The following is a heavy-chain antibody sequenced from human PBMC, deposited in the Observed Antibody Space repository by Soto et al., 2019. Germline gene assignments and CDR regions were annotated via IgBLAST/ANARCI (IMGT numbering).Heavy chain of an antibody. CDR3: ARVEAAADFDY. D-gene: IGHD6-13*01. V-gene: IGHV1-18*01. J-gene: IGHJ4*02. CDR2: ISAYNGNT. Sequence: ASVKVSCKASGYTFTSYGISWVLQAPGQGLERMGWISAYNGNTNYAQKLQGRVTMTTDTSTSTAYMELRSLRSDDTAVYYCARVEAAADFDYWGQGTLVTVSS. CDR1: GYTFTSYG.